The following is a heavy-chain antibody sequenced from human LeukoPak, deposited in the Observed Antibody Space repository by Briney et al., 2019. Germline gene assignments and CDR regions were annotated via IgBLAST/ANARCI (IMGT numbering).Heavy chain of an antibody. V-gene: IGHV1-69*04. J-gene: IGHJ4*02. CDR3: AREQYYDFWSGYYEGRRYFDY. CDR1: GGTFSSYA. D-gene: IGHD3-3*01. Sequence: SVKVSCKASGGTFSSYAISWVRQAPGQGLEWMGRIIPILGIANYAQKFQGRVTITADKSTSTAYMELSSLRAEDTAVYYCAREQYYDFWSGYYEGRRYFDYWGQGTLVTVSS. CDR2: IIPILGIA.